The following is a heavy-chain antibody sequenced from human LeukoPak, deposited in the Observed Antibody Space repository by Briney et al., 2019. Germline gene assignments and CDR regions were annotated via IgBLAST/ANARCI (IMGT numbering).Heavy chain of an antibody. CDR1: GYTFTGYY. V-gene: IGHV1-2*02. Sequence: GASVKVSCKTSGYTFTGYYMHWVRQAPGQGLEWMGWVNPNSGGTNYAQKFQGRVTMTGDTSISTAYMELSRLRSDDTAVYYCARDSSGWYHWFDPWGQGPWSPSPQ. CDR3: ARDSSGWYHWFDP. CDR2: VNPNSGGT. D-gene: IGHD6-19*01. J-gene: IGHJ5*02.